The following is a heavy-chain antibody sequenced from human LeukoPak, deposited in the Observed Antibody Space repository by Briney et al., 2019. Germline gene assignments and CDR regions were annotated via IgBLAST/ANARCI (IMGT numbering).Heavy chain of an antibody. Sequence: PSETLSLTFTVSGGSISSSSYYWGWIRQPPGKGLEWIGSIYYSGSTYYNPSLKSRVTISVDTSKNQFSLKLSSVTAADTAVYYCARENSSGWGRGFDPWGQGTLVTVSS. V-gene: IGHV4-39*07. J-gene: IGHJ5*02. CDR3: ARENSSGWGRGFDP. CDR2: IYYSGST. D-gene: IGHD6-19*01. CDR1: GGSISSSSYY.